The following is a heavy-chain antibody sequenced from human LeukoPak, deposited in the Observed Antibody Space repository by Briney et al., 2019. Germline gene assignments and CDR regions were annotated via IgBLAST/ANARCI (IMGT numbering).Heavy chain of an antibody. D-gene: IGHD6-13*01. Sequence: PSETLSLTCTVSGGSISSYYWSWIRQPPGKGLEWIGYIYYSGSTYYNPSLKSRVTISVGTSKNQFSLKLSSVTAADTAVYYCARDRIAAAGKGLVWFDPWGQGTLVTVSS. CDR3: ARDRIAAAGKGLVWFDP. J-gene: IGHJ5*02. CDR2: IYYSGST. V-gene: IGHV4-59*01. CDR1: GGSISSYY.